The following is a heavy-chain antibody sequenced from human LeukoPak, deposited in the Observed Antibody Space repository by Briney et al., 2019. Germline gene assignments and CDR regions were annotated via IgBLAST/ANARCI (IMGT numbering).Heavy chain of an antibody. J-gene: IGHJ4*02. CDR2: MYSGGTT. CDR1: DGSINGYY. CDR3: ARVGGDYSGYDWDLIIYYFDY. D-gene: IGHD5-12*01. V-gene: IGHV4-59*01. Sequence: PSETLSLTCTVSDGSINGYYWSWIRQPPGKGLDWIGYMYSGGTTNYSPSLKSRVTISEDTSKNQFSLKLTSVTAADTAVYCCARVGGDYSGYDWDLIIYYFDYWGQGTLVTVSS.